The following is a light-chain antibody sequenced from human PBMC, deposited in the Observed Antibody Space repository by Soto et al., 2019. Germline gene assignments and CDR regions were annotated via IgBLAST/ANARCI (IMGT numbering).Light chain of an antibody. CDR1: QSISSY. Sequence: DIQMTQSPSSLSASVGDRVTITCRASQSISSYLNWYQQKPGKAPKLLIYAASSLQSGVPSRFSGSGSGTDFTLTIRSLQPEDFATYYCQQSYSTPRTFGQGTKGEIK. V-gene: IGKV1-39*01. CDR3: QQSYSTPRT. CDR2: AAS. J-gene: IGKJ1*01.